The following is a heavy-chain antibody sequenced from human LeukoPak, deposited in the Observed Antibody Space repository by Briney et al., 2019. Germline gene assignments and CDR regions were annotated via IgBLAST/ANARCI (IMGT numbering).Heavy chain of an antibody. Sequence: GKSLRLSCAASGFSLTYYDMVWVRQAPGKGLEWVAVLWSDGSAKYYADFVRSRFAVSRDKSNNTLYLEMNGLRAEDTAAYYCARNRDGYSDYWGQGTQVSVSS. J-gene: IGHJ4*03. CDR1: GFSLTYYD. V-gene: IGHV3-33*01. CDR2: LWSDGSAK. CDR3: ARNRDGYSDY. D-gene: IGHD5-24*01.